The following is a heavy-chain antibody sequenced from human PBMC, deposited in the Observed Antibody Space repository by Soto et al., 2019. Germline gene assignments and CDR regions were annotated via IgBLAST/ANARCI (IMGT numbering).Heavy chain of an antibody. Sequence: QVQLVQSGAEVKKPGSSVKVSCKASGGTFSSYAISWVRQAPGQGLEWMGGIIPIFGTANYAQKFQGRVMITADESTSTAYMELSSLRSEDTAVYYCAGVRIGTTSYYFDYWGQGTLVTVSS. V-gene: IGHV1-69*12. CDR1: GGTFSSYA. CDR2: IIPIFGTA. D-gene: IGHD1-7*01. CDR3: AGVRIGTTSYYFDY. J-gene: IGHJ4*02.